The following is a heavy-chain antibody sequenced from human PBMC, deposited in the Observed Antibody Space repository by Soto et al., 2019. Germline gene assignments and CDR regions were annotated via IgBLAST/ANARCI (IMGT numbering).Heavy chain of an antibody. CDR1: GFTVSSNY. D-gene: IGHD3-22*01. J-gene: IGHJ3*02. Sequence: GGSLRLSCAASGFTVSSNYMSWVGKAQGRGLGGASVIYSGGSTYYADSVKGRFTISRDNSKNTLYLQMNSLRVEDTAVYYCARGIYDSSGYDAFDIWGQGTMVTVSS. CDR3: ARGIYDSSGYDAFDI. CDR2: IYSGGST. V-gene: IGHV3-66*01.